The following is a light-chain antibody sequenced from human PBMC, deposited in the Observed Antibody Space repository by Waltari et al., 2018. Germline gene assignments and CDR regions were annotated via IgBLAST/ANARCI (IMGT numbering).Light chain of an antibody. CDR3: QQYSLWPLT. J-gene: IGKJ4*01. V-gene: IGKV3-15*01. CDR2: GAS. CDR1: QTISAN. Sequence: EIVMTQSPATLSVSPGERATLSCRASQTISANLAWYQQKPGQPPRLLSYGASTRATGIPARFSGSGSGTEFTLTISGLLSEDFAIYYCQQYSLWPLTFGGGTKMEIK.